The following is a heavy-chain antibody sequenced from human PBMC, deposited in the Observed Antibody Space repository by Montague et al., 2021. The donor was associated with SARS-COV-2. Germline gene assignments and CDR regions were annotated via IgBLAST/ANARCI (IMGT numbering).Heavy chain of an antibody. J-gene: IGHJ6*03. CDR1: GTSFSGYY. CDR2: INHVGST. Sequence: SETLSLTCAVHGTSFSGYYWNWIRQPPGKGLEWIGEINHVGSTKYSPSLKSRLTISAATSKTHFSLKLTSVAAADTAVDYCASLRDGVVPSPILGVGPYYSYYYMDVWGRGTTVTVSS. CDR3: ASLRDGVVPSPILGVGPYYSYYYMDV. D-gene: IGHD3-10*01. V-gene: IGHV4-34*01.